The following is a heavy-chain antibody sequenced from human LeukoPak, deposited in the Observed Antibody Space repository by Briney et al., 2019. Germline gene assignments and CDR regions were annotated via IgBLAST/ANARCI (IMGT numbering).Heavy chain of an antibody. D-gene: IGHD6-6*01. CDR1: GGTFSSYA. CDR3: AREIPTTEYSSSSGQFDY. V-gene: IGHV1-46*01. J-gene: IGHJ4*02. Sequence: GPVKVSCKASGGTFSSYAISWVRQAPGQGLEWMGIINPSGGSTSYAQKFQGRVTMTRDTSTSTVYMELSSLRSEDTAVYYCAREIPTTEYSSSSGQFDYWGQGTLVTVSS. CDR2: INPSGGST.